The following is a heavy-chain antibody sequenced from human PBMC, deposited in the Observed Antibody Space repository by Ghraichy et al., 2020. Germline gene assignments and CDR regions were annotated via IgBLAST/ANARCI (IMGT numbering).Heavy chain of an antibody. V-gene: IGHV3-48*02. CDR3: ARASTVVRFYYYAGLDV. Sequence: GGSLRLSCVGSGFTFDDYNMNWVRQSPGKGLEWVAYISSSSRTRFYADSVKGRFTVSSDNAQNSLYLQMKSLRDEDTAVYYCARASTVVRFYYYAGLDVWGQATTVTVAS. J-gene: IGHJ6*02. D-gene: IGHD4-23*01. CDR2: ISSSSRTR. CDR1: GFTFDDYN.